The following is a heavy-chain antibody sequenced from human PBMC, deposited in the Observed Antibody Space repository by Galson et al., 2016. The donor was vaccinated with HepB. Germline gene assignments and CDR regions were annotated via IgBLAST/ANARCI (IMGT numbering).Heavy chain of an antibody. J-gene: IGHJ5*02. Sequence: ETLSLTCTVSGGSISSNTYYWGWIRQPPGKGLEWIGSIYYSGSTYYNPSLKSRVTISVDTSKNQFSLKLRSVTAADTAVYYCAGPGFGLILYGFDPWGQGTLVTVSS. D-gene: IGHD2-15*01. CDR2: IYYSGST. CDR1: GGSISSNTYY. V-gene: IGHV4-39*01. CDR3: AGPGFGLILYGFDP.